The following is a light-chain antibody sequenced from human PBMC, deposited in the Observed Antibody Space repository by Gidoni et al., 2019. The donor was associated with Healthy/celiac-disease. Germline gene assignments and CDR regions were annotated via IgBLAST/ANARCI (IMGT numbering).Light chain of an antibody. CDR3: QQRNSYPWT. V-gene: IGKV1-9*01. J-gene: IGKJ1*01. CDR2: AAS. CDR1: KGISSY. Sequence: DIQFNQSPSFLSASVGDRVTITCLASKGISSYLAWYQQKPGKAPKLLIYAASTLQSGVPSRFSGSGSGTEFTLTISSLHPEDFATYYCQQRNSYPWTFGQGTKVEIK.